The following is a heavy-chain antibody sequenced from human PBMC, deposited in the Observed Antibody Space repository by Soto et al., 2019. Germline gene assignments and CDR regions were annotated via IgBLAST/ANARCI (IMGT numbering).Heavy chain of an antibody. CDR3: AKDRSNYVLSSGMDV. Sequence: EVQLLESGGGLVQPGGSLRLSCAASGFTFSSYAMSWVRQAPGKGLEWVSAISGSGGSTYYADSVKGRFTISRDNSKNTLYLQMNSRRAEDTAVYYCAKDRSNYVLSSGMDVWGQGTTVTVSS. V-gene: IGHV3-23*01. J-gene: IGHJ6*02. CDR1: GFTFSSYA. CDR2: ISGSGGST. D-gene: IGHD4-4*01.